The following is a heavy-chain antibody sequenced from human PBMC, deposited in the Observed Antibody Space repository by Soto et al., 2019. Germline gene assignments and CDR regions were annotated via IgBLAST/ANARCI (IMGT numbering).Heavy chain of an antibody. CDR2: IYHSGST. CDR1: GGSISSSNW. V-gene: IGHV4-4*02. J-gene: IGHJ5*02. D-gene: IGHD1-1*01. CDR3: ARGVEPLAEGGYNWFDP. Sequence: QVQLQESGPGLVKPSGTLSLTCAVSGGSISSSNWWSWVRQPPGKGLEWIGEIYHSGSTNYNPSLKSRVTISVDKSKNPFSLKLSSVTAADTAVYYCARGVEPLAEGGYNWFDPWGQGTLVTVSS.